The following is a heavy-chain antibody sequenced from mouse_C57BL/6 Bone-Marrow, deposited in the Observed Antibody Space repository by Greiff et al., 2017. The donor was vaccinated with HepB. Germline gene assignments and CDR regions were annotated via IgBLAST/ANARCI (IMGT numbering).Heavy chain of an antibody. CDR1: GFTFSDYY. D-gene: IGHD4-1*01. J-gene: IGHJ1*03. CDR3: ARHLNWDGWYFDV. V-gene: IGHV5-12*01. CDR2: ISNGGGST. Sequence: EVKVVESGGGLVQPGGSLKLSCAASGFTFSDYYMYWVRQTPEKRLEWVAYISNGGGSTYYPDTVKGRFTISRDNAKNTLYLQMSRLKSEDTAMYYCARHLNWDGWYFDVWGTGTTVTVSS.